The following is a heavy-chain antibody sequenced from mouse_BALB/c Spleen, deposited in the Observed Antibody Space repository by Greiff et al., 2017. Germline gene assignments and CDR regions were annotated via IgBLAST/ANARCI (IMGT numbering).Heavy chain of an antibody. CDR1: GYTFTEYI. V-gene: IGHV1-62-2*01. J-gene: IGHJ4*01. CDR2: FYPGSGSI. D-gene: IGHD2-10*02. CDR3: ARHEEGYGNYVGYAMDY. Sequence: VQLQQSGAELVKPGASVKLSCTASGYTFTEYIIHWVKQRSGQGLEWIGWFYPGSGSIKYNEKFKDKATLTADKSSSTVYMELSRLTSEDSAVYFCARHEEGYGNYVGYAMDYWGQGTSVTVSS.